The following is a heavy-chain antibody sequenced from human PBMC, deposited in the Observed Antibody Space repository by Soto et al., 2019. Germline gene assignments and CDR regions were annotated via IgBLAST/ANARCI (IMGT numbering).Heavy chain of an antibody. CDR3: ARAPYYYDSSGYPYYYYGMDV. Sequence: GGSLRLSCAASGFTFSSYSMNSVRQAPGKGLEWVSSISSSSSYIYYADSVKGRFTISRDNAKNSLYLQMNSLRAEDTAVYYCARAPYYYDSSGYPYYYYGMDVWGQGTTVTVSS. CDR1: GFTFSSYS. V-gene: IGHV3-21*01. J-gene: IGHJ6*02. D-gene: IGHD3-22*01. CDR2: ISSSSSYI.